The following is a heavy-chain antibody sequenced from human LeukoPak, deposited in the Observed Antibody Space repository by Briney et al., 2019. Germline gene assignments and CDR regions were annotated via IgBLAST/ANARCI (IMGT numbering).Heavy chain of an antibody. J-gene: IGHJ4*02. CDR3: ARQYGSGSYYYFDQ. CDR2: VDHTGST. CDR1: DDSITMYY. D-gene: IGHD3-10*01. V-gene: IGHV4-59*01. Sequence: SETLSLTCSVSDDSITMYYWTWIRQPPGKGLEWIGYVDHTGSTNFNPSLNGRVSISRDTTKNLFSLRLRSVTAADTAVYYCARQYGSGSYYYFDQWGQGTLVTVSS.